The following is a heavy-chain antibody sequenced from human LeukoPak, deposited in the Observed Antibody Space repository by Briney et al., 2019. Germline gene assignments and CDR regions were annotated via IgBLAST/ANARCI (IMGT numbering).Heavy chain of an antibody. D-gene: IGHD7-27*01. Sequence: SETLSLTCTVSGGSISSSTYYWGWIRQPPGKGLEWIGSIYYSGTTYSNPSLKSRLTISVDTSKNQFSLKLSSVTAADTAVYYCAREGLTGGVFDYWGQGTLVTVSS. CDR3: AREGLTGGVFDY. CDR1: GGSISSSTYY. J-gene: IGHJ4*02. CDR2: IYYSGTT. V-gene: IGHV4-39*07.